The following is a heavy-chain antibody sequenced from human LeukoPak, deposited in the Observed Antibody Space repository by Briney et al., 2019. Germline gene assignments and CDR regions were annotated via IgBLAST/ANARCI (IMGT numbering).Heavy chain of an antibody. Sequence: ASVKVSCKVSGYTLTELSMHWVRQAPGKGLEWMGGFDPEDGETIYAQKFQGRVTMTEDTSTDTAYMELRSLRSEDTAVYYCVLGIVAPHDAFDIWGQGTMVTVSS. CDR2: FDPEDGET. CDR3: VLGIVAPHDAFDI. D-gene: IGHD2-21*01. J-gene: IGHJ3*02. CDR1: GYTLTELS. V-gene: IGHV1-24*01.